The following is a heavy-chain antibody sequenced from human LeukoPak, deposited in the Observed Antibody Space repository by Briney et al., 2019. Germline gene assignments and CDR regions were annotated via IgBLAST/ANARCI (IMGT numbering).Heavy chain of an antibody. V-gene: IGHV1-8*01. CDR1: GYAYTSYD. CDR3: ARVLGDILTVPNY. J-gene: IGHJ4*02. Sequence: ASVKVSCKASGYAYTSYDINWVRQATGQGLEWMGWMNPNSGNTGYAQKFQGRVTMTRNTSISTAYMELSSLRSEDTAVYYCARVLGDILTVPNYWGQGTLVTVSS. D-gene: IGHD3-9*01. CDR2: MNPNSGNT.